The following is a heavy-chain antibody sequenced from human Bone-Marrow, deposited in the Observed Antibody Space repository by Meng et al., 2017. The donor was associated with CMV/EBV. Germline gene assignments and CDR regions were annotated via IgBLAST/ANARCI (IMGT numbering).Heavy chain of an antibody. CDR1: GFTFSSYA. Sequence: GESLKISCAASGFTFSSYAMSWVRQAPGKGLEWVSAISGSGGSTYYADSVKGRFTISRDNSKNTLYLQMNSLRVEDTAVYYCAKEPSCWYRPSFDYWGQGTLVTVSS. V-gene: IGHV3-23*01. CDR2: ISGSGGST. D-gene: IGHD6-13*01. J-gene: IGHJ4*02. CDR3: AKEPSCWYRPSFDY.